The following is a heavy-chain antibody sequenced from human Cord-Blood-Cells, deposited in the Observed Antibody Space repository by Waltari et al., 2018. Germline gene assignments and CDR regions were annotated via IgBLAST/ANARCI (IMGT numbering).Heavy chain of an antibody. Sequence: QVQPQPWGAGLLKPSETLSLTCAVYGGSFSGYYWSWTRQPPGEGLEWIGEINHSGSTNYNPSLKSRVTISVDTSKNQFSPKLSSVTAADTAVYYCARQGGYYYGSGSYGYWGQGTLVTVSS. CDR3: ARQGGYYYGSGSYGY. CDR1: GGSFSGYY. V-gene: IGHV4-34*01. J-gene: IGHJ4*02. D-gene: IGHD3-10*01. CDR2: INHSGST.